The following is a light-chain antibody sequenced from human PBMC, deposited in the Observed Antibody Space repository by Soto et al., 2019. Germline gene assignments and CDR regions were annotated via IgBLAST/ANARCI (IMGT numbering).Light chain of an antibody. CDR1: SSDVGGYKY. Sequence: QSALTQPPSASGSPGQSVTISCTGTSSDVGGYKYVSWYQQHPGKAPKLMVFEVNKRPSGLPDRFSGSKSGNTASLTVSGLQAEDEADYYCSSYAGINNLGVFGTGTKRTVL. CDR2: EVN. CDR3: SSYAGINNLGV. V-gene: IGLV2-8*01. J-gene: IGLJ1*01.